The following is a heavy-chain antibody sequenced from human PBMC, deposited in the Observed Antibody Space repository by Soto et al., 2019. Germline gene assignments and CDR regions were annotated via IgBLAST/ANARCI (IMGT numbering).Heavy chain of an antibody. J-gene: IGHJ3*02. V-gene: IGHV1-69*01. D-gene: IGHD4-17*01. CDR1: GGTFSSYA. CDR3: AGEKTTVVISCDDFER. Sequence: ASVQVSCKASGGTFSSYAISWVRPAPGQGLEWMGGIIPIFGTGNYAQKLQGRVTITADESTSTASMELSSLRSEYMALYNWAGEKTTVVISCDDFERWGQGTMVTLSS. CDR2: IIPIFGTG.